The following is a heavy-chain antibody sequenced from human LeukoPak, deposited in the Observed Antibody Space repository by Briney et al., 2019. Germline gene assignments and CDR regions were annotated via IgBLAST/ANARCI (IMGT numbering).Heavy chain of an antibody. J-gene: IGHJ5*02. V-gene: IGHV4-59*01. D-gene: IGHD2-21*02. CDR2: IYYSGST. CDR1: GGSISSYY. CDR3: ARAPPLTRSYCGGDCPAAFDL. Sequence: SETLSLTCTVSGGSISSYYWSWIRQPPGKGLEWIGYIYYSGSTNYNPSLKSRVTISVDTSKNQFSLKLSSVTAADTAVYYCARAPPLTRSYCGGDCPAAFDLWGQGTLVTVSS.